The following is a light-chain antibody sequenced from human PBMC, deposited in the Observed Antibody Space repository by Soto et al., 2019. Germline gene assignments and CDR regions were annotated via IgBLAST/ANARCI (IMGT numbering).Light chain of an antibody. V-gene: IGKV3-20*01. CDR1: QSVSSSY. CDR3: QQYDSSSYT. CDR2: GAS. J-gene: IGKJ2*01. Sequence: EIVLTQSLGTLSLSPGERATLSCRASQSVSSSYLAWYQQKPGQAPRLLIFGASTRATDIPDRFSGSGSGTDFTLTIIRLEPEDFAVYYCQQYDSSSYTFGQGTKLQIK.